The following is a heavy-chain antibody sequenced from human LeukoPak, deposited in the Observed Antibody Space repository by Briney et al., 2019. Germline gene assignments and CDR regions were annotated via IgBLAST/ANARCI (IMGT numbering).Heavy chain of an antibody. J-gene: IGHJ4*02. D-gene: IGHD5-18*01. Sequence: SETLSLTCTVSGGSISNCYWSWIRQPPGKGLEWIGYIYYSGSTNYNPSLKSRATISADTSKNQLSLKLISVTAADTAVYYCARGLSGYSYGYYFDYWGQGSLVTVSS. CDR2: IYYSGST. CDR3: ARGLSGYSYGYYFDY. CDR1: GGSISNCY. V-gene: IGHV4-59*01.